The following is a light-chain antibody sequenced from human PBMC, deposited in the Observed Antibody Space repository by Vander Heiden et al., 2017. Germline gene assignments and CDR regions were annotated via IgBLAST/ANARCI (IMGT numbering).Light chain of an antibody. CDR3: QQRCNCPLT. J-gene: IGKJ3*01. CDR1: QSVSSY. V-gene: IGKV3-11*01. CDR2: DAS. Sequence: IVLTQSPATLSLSPGERATLSCRASQSVSSYFARYQQTPGQTPRLLLYDASNSATGTPARFRRRGSGTDFPLTIRRLAPEDSAVYFSQQRCNCPLTFGDGTKVDIK.